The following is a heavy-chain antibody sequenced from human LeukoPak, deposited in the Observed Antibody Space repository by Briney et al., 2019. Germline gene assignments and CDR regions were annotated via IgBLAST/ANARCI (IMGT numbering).Heavy chain of an antibody. J-gene: IGHJ4*02. D-gene: IGHD1-14*01. V-gene: IGHV4-34*01. CDR2: INHSGST. CDR3: ARDRKKRVDY. CDR1: GGSFSGYY. Sequence: SETLSLTCAVYGGSFSGYYWSWIRQPPGKGLEWIGEINHSGSTNYNPSLKSRVTISIDTSKNQFSLKLSSVTAADTAVYYCARDRKKRVDYWGQGTLVTVSS.